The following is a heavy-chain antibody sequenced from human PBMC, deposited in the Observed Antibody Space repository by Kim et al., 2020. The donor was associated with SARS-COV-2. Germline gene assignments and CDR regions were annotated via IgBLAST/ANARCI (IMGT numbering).Heavy chain of an antibody. CDR3: ARQGGGEPDGMDV. D-gene: IGHD3-16*01. V-gene: IGHV5-51*01. J-gene: IGHJ6*02. Sequence: YIPSFHSQVTLSPDKSISTAYLQWSSLKASDTAMYYCARQGGGEPDGMDVWGQGTTVTVSS.